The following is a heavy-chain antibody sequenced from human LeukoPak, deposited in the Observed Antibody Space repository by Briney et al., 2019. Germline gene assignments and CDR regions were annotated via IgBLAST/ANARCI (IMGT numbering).Heavy chain of an antibody. D-gene: IGHD3-16*01. CDR1: GFTFTTYW. J-gene: IGHJ6*02. V-gene: IGHV3-74*01. CDR3: ARGGGLDV. Sequence: GGSLRLSCAASGFTFTTYWMHWVRQAPGKGLVWVSHINSDGSITSYADSVKGRFTISRDNAKNTLYLQMSNLRAEDTAVYFCARGGGLDVWGQGATVTVSS. CDR2: INSDGSIT.